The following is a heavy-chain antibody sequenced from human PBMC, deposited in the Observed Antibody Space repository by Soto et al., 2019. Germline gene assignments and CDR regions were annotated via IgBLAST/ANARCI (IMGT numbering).Heavy chain of an antibody. D-gene: IGHD3-22*01. V-gene: IGHV4-34*01. Sequence: SETLSLTCAVYGGSFSGYYWSWIRQPPGKGLEWIGEINHSGSTNYNPSLKSRVTISVDTSKNQFSLKLSSVTAADTAVYYCARGVLTFYDSSGHDYWGQGTLVTVSS. CDR2: INHSGST. J-gene: IGHJ4*02. CDR1: GGSFSGYY. CDR3: ARGVLTFYDSSGHDY.